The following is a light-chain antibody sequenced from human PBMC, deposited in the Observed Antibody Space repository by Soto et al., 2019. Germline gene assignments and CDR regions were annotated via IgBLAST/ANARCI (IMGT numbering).Light chain of an antibody. Sequence: EIVLTQSPATLSLSPGERATLSCRARQSVSSYLAWYQQKPGQAPRLLIYDASNRATGIPVRFSGSGSGTDFTLTISSLEPEDFAVYYCQQRSNWPRMYTFGQGTKLEIK. J-gene: IGKJ2*01. V-gene: IGKV3-11*01. CDR3: QQRSNWPRMYT. CDR2: DAS. CDR1: QSVSSY.